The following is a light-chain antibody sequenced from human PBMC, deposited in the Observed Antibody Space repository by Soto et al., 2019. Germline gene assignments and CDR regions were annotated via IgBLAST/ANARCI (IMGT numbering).Light chain of an antibody. CDR1: QSVSSH. J-gene: IGKJ1*01. V-gene: IGKV3-15*01. Sequence: EIVMTQSPDTLFVSLGEGATLSCRASQSVSSHLAWYQHKPGQAPRLLIYGASTRASGIPARFSGSGSETDFTLTISSLQSEDSAVYYCQQYNSWLWTFGQGTKVDIK. CDR3: QQYNSWLWT. CDR2: GAS.